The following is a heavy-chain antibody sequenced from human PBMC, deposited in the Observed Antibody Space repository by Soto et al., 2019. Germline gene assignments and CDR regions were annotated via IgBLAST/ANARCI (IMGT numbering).Heavy chain of an antibody. D-gene: IGHD6-25*01. V-gene: IGHV3-23*01. Sequence: WGSLRLSCAASGFTFSSYAMSWVRQAPGKGLEWVSAISGSGGSTYYADSVKGRFTISRDNSKNTLYLQMNSLRAEDTAVYYCAKNRYSSGINWFDPWGQGTLVTVSS. CDR2: ISGSGGST. CDR3: AKNRYSSGINWFDP. CDR1: GFTFSSYA. J-gene: IGHJ5*02.